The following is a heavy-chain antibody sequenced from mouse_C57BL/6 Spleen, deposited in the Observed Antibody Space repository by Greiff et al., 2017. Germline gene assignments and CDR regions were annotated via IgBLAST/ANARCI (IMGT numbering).Heavy chain of an antibody. CDR2: FYPGNGSR. CDR3: ARHEGEDSSGYAWFAY. D-gene: IGHD3-2*02. CDR1: GYTFTEYT. J-gene: IGHJ3*01. Sequence: VHLVESGAELVKPGASVKLSCKASGYTFTEYTIHWVKQRSGQGLEWIGWFYPGNGSRKYNEKFKDKGTLTADKSSSTVYMELSRLTSEYSAVYFCARHEGEDSSGYAWFAYWGQGTLVTVSA. V-gene: IGHV1-62-2*01.